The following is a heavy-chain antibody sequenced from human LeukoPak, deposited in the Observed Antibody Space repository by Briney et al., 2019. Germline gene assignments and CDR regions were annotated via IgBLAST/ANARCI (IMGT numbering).Heavy chain of an antibody. D-gene: IGHD3-22*01. CDR2: ISAYNGNT. V-gene: IGHV1-18*01. CDR3: ARGAPWDYYDRSNLDY. Sequence: ASVTVSCTASGYTFTSYGISWVRQAPGQGLEWMGWISAYNGNTNYAQKLQGRVTMTTDTSTSTAYMELRSLRSDDTAVYYCARGAPWDYYDRSNLDYWGQGTLVTVSS. CDR1: GYTFTSYG. J-gene: IGHJ4*02.